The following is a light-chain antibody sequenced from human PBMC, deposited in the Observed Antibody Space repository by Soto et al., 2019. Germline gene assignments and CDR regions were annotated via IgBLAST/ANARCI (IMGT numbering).Light chain of an antibody. CDR2: GAS. V-gene: IGKV3-20*01. CDR3: QQYGSSPPHLGLRWT. J-gene: IGKJ1*01. CDR1: QSVSSSY. Sequence: EIVLTQSPGTLSLSPGERATLSCRASQSVSSSYLAWYQQKRGQAPRLLIYGASSRATGIPDRFSGSGSGTDFTLTISRLEPEDFAVYSCQQYGSSPPHLGLRWTFGQGTKVEIK.